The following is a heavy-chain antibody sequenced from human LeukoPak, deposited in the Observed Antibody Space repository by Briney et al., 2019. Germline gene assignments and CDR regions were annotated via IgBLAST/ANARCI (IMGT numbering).Heavy chain of an antibody. Sequence: SVKVSCKASGGTFSSYAISWVRQAPGQGLEWMGGIIPIFGAANYAQKFQGRVTITTDESTSTAYMELSSLRSEDTAVYYCARGCESYYYGSGSYYNCFDYWGQGTLVTVSS. CDR3: ARGCESYYYGSGSYYNCFDY. D-gene: IGHD3-10*01. CDR1: GGTFSSYA. CDR2: IIPIFGAA. J-gene: IGHJ4*02. V-gene: IGHV1-69*05.